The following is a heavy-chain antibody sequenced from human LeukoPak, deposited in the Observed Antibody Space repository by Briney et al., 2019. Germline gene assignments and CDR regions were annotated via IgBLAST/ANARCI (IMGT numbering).Heavy chain of an antibody. CDR1: GYTFTSYD. D-gene: IGHD3-16*01. CDR2: MTPNSGNT. CDR3: ARGSVGEGWFDP. J-gene: IGHJ5*02. V-gene: IGHV1-8*01. Sequence: GASVKVSCKASGYTFTSYDINWVRQATGQGLEWMGWMTPNSGNTGYAQKFQGRVTITADESTSTAYMELSSLRSEDTAVYYCARGSVGEGWFDPWGQGTLVTVSS.